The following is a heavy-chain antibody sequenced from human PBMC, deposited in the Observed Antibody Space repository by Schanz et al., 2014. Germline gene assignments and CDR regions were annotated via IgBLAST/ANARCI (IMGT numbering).Heavy chain of an antibody. CDR2: INLSGGST. CDR3: ARQPGRITVSGVVSNWFDP. D-gene: IGHD3-3*01. CDR1: GYTFVSYS. J-gene: IGHJ5*02. Sequence: QVQLVQSGAEMKKPGASVKVSCKASGYTFVSYSMHWVRQAPGQGLEWMGIINLSGGSTNNAQKFQGRLTMTRDTSTSTVYMELSSLRSEDTAVYYCARQPGRITVSGVVSNWFDPWGQGTLXTVSS. V-gene: IGHV1-46*01.